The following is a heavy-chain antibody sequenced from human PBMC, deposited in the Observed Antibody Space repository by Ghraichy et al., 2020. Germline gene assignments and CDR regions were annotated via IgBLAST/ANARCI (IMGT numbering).Heavy chain of an antibody. D-gene: IGHD5-12*01. Sequence: SETLSLTCTVSGGSISSYYWSWIRQPPGKGLEWIGYIYYSGSTNYNPSLKSRVTISVDTSKNQFSLKLSSVTAADTAVYYCARGFRGYSGYFYFDYWGQGTLVTVSS. CDR3: ARGFRGYSGYFYFDY. CDR1: GGSISSYY. J-gene: IGHJ4*02. V-gene: IGHV4-59*01. CDR2: IYYSGST.